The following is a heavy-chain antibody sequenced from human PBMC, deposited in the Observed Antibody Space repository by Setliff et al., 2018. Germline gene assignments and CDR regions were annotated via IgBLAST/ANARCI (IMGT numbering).Heavy chain of an antibody. CDR1: GFTFSNYW. Sequence: GESLRLSSAASGFTFSNYWMHWVRQAPGKGLVWVSHINRDGSNIRYADSVKGRFTISRDIAKNTLYLQINSLRAEDTAVYYCARAFGGNSDAFDIWGQGTMVTVSS. CDR3: ARAFGGNSDAFDI. V-gene: IGHV3-74*01. CDR2: INRDGSNI. J-gene: IGHJ3*02. D-gene: IGHD2-21*02.